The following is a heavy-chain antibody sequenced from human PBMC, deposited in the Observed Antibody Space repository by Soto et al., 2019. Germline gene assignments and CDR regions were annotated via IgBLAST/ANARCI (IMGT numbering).Heavy chain of an antibody. CDR3: ARIGVTFEEYGSGENWFDP. Sequence: ASVKVSCKASGYTFTSYDINWVRQATGQGLEWMGWMNPNSGNTGYAQKFQGRVTMTRNTSISTAHMELSSLRSEDTAVYYCARIGVTFEEYGSGENWFDPWGQGTLVTVSS. CDR2: MNPNSGNT. J-gene: IGHJ5*02. CDR1: GYTFTSYD. D-gene: IGHD3-10*01. V-gene: IGHV1-8*01.